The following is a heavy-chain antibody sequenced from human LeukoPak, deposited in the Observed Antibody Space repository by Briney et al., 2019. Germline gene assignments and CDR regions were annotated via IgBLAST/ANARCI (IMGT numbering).Heavy chain of an antibody. Sequence: GGSLRLSCAASGFTFSTYSMSWVRQAPRKGLEWVSVIYGSGDTTNYADFVKGRFTISRDNSKNMLYLQMHGLRAEDTAVYYCAKDQRPDSGYDIDYWGQGTLVTVSS. CDR1: GFTFSTYS. CDR2: IYGSGDTT. J-gene: IGHJ4*02. CDR3: AKDQRPDSGYDIDY. D-gene: IGHD5-12*01. V-gene: IGHV3-23*01.